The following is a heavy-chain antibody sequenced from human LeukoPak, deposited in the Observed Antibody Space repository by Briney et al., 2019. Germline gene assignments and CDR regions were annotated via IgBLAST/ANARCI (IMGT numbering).Heavy chain of an antibody. CDR2: IYHSGGT. CDR3: ARSYGDYSPLGH. V-gene: IGHV4-38-2*02. J-gene: IGHJ4*02. Sequence: SENLSLTCTVSGYSISSGYYWGWIRQPPGKGLEWIGSIYHSGGTYYNPSLKSRVTISVDTSKNQFSLRLTSVTAADTAVYYCARSYGDYSPLGHWGQGTLVTVSS. D-gene: IGHD4-17*01. CDR1: GYSISSGYY.